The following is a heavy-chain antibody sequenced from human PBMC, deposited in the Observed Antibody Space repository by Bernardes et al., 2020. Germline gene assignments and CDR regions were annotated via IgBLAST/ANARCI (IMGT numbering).Heavy chain of an antibody. D-gene: IGHD5-18*01. Sequence: ASVKVSCKVSGYTLTELSMHWVRQAPGKGLEWMGGFDPEDGETIYAQKFQGRVTMTEDTSTDTAYMELSSLRSEDTAVYYCATGRSGYSYGYSYYYYYMDVWGKGTTVTVSS. V-gene: IGHV1-24*01. CDR1: GYTLTELS. CDR2: FDPEDGET. CDR3: ATGRSGYSYGYSYYYYYMDV. J-gene: IGHJ6*03.